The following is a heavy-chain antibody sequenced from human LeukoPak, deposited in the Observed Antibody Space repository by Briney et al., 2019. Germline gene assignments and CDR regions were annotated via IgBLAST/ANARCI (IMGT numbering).Heavy chain of an antibody. CDR1: GFVVSATS. CDR3: AKAPSGFDY. Sequence: GGSLRLSCAASGFVVSATSMSWVRQAPGKGLEWVSAISGSGGSTYYADSVKGRFTISRDNSKNTLYLQMNSLRAEDTAVYYCAKAPSGFDYWGQGTLVTVSS. V-gene: IGHV3-23*01. J-gene: IGHJ4*02. CDR2: ISGSGGST.